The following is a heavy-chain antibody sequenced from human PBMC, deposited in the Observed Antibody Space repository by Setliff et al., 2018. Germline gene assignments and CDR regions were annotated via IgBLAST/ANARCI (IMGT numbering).Heavy chain of an antibody. V-gene: IGHV4-4*07. CDR2: VYSNVGT. CDR1: GGSINNYY. D-gene: IGHD1-26*01. J-gene: IGHJ1*01. Sequence: PSETLSLTCTVSGGSINNYYWSWIRQPAGKGLEWIGRVYSNVGTNFNPSLKSRVTMSVDASKNQISLKLMSVTAADTAVYYCASRNSDGCPEYFQHWGQGALVTVSS. CDR3: ASRNSDGCPEYFQH.